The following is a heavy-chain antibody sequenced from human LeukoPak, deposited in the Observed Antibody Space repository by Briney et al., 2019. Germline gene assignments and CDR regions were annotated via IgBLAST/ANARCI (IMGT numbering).Heavy chain of an antibody. V-gene: IGHV4-59*01. CDR1: GGSISSYY. J-gene: IGHJ3*02. Sequence: SETLSLTCTVSGGSISSYYWSWIRQPPGKGLWWIGYIYYSGSTNYNPSLKSRVTISVDTSKNQFSLKLSSVTAADTAVYYCARVPVRVGAFDIWGQGTMVTVSS. CDR3: ARVPVRVGAFDI. CDR2: IYYSGST. D-gene: IGHD6-19*01.